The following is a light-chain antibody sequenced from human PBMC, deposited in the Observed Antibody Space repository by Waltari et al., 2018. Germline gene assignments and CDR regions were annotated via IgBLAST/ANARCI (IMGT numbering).Light chain of an antibody. V-gene: IGLV1-44*01. CDR3: GVWDDSLNGVV. J-gene: IGLJ2*01. CDR2: GNN. Sequence: QSVLTQTPSASGTPCQMIPISCSACTFNIVSHNENWYQHLPGTAHKLIMFGNNPQPSGVPGRFSGSKSGTSASLAISGLQSEDEADYYCGVWDDSLNGVVFGGGTKLTVL. CDR1: TFNIVSHN.